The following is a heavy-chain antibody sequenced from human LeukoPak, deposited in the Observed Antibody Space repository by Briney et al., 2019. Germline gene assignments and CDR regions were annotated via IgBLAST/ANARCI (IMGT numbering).Heavy chain of an antibody. CDR3: ARDSDSWYFDY. D-gene: IGHD6-13*01. Sequence: PGRSLRLSCAASGFTFSSYAMHWVRQAPGKGLEWVAIISYDGINKYYADSVKGRFTISRDNSKNTLYLQMNSLRAEDTAVYYCARDSDSWYFDYWGQGTLVTVSS. CDR1: GFTFSSYA. J-gene: IGHJ4*02. CDR2: ISYDGINK. V-gene: IGHV3-30*04.